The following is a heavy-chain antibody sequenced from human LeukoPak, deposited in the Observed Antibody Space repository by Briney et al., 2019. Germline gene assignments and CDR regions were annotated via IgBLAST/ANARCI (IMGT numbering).Heavy chain of an antibody. CDR2: ISSSSSTI. J-gene: IGHJ4*02. Sequence: PGGSLRLSCAASGVTFSTYSMNWVRQAPGKGLEWVSYISSSSSTIYYADSVKGRFTISRDNAKNSPYLQMNSLRAEDTAVYYCARGLSLDYWGQGTLVTVSS. CDR1: GVTFSTYS. V-gene: IGHV3-48*01. CDR3: ARGLSLDY. D-gene: IGHD3-16*01.